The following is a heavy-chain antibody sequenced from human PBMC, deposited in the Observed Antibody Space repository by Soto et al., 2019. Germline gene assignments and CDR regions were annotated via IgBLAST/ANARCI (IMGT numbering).Heavy chain of an antibody. V-gene: IGHV3-30-3*01. Sequence: QVQLVESGGGVVQPGRSLRLSCAASGFTFSSYAMHWVRQAPGKGLEWVAVISYDGSNKYYADSVKGRFTISRDNSKNTLYLQMNSLRAEDTAVYYCASPSYSSSSGVWYWGQGTLVTVSS. CDR3: ASPSYSSSSGVWY. CDR2: ISYDGSNK. D-gene: IGHD6-6*01. J-gene: IGHJ4*02. CDR1: GFTFSSYA.